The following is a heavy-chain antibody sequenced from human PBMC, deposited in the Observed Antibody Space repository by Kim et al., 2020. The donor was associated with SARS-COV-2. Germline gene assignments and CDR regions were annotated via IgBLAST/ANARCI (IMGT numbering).Heavy chain of an antibody. J-gene: IGHJ6*02. CDR3: ARDSPRTAMGYYYYGMDV. CDR2: IWYDGSNK. Sequence: GGSLRLSCAASGFTFSSYGMHWVRQAPGKGLEWVAVIWYDGSNKYYADSVKGRFTISRDNSKNTLYLQMNSLRAEDTAVYYCARDSPRTAMGYYYYGMDVWGQGTTVTVSS. CDR1: GFTFSSYG. D-gene: IGHD5-18*01. V-gene: IGHV3-33*01.